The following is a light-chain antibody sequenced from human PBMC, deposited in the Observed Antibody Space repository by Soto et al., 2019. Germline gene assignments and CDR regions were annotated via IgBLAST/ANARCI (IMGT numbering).Light chain of an antibody. CDR3: SSYTSSSPYV. V-gene: IGLV2-14*01. CDR1: SSDVGGYNY. J-gene: IGLJ1*01. CDR2: EVS. Sequence: QSVLTQPASVSGSPGQSITISCTGTSSDVGGYNYVSWYQQHPGKAPKLMIYEVSNRPSGVSNRFSGSKSGNTASLTISGLQAEDEPDYSCSSYTSSSPYVFGTGTKVTVL.